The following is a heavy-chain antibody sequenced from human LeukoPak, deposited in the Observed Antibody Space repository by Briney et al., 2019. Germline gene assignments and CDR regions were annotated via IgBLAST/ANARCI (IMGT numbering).Heavy chain of an antibody. CDR3: ARDRQKYYGSGSYSKGWFDP. J-gene: IGHJ5*02. CDR1: GGSISSYY. Sequence: SETLSLTCTVSGGSISSYYWSWIRQPARKGLEWIGRIYTSGSTNYNPSLKSRVTMSVDTSKNQFSLKLSSVTAADTAVYYCARDRQKYYGSGSYSKGWFDPWGQGTLVTVSS. D-gene: IGHD3-10*01. CDR2: IYTSGST. V-gene: IGHV4-4*07.